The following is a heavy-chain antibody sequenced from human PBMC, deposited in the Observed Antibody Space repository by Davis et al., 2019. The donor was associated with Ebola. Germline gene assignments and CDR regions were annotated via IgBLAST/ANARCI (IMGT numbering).Heavy chain of an antibody. CDR1: GFTFTNYW. Sequence: GESLKISCEASGFTFTNYWIAWVRHVPGKGLEWMGLVFPRDSQTKYSPSFQGHVTVSADKSVATAYLQLNNLKASDTAIYYCARQFGCLGGSYYWYDLWGQGTMVTVSS. J-gene: IGHJ5*02. V-gene: IGHV5-51*01. CDR2: VFPRDSQT. D-gene: IGHD2-15*01. CDR3: ARQFGCLGGSYYWYDL.